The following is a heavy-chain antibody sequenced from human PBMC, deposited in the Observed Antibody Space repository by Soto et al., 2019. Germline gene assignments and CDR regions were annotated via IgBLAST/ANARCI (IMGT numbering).Heavy chain of an antibody. Sequence: QVRLAQSETEVKKPGSSVKVSCMASGATFRDSGVTWVRQAPRQGLEWVGAILPMFGKTNYAQKFRGRVTIVAEKSPDTVYLEVRCLTSAETAKYFCARVVQLVRGYAMDVWGQGTTVIVSS. D-gene: IGHD6-6*01. CDR3: ARVVQLVRGYAMDV. J-gene: IGHJ6*02. CDR1: GATFRDSG. V-gene: IGHV1-69*06. CDR2: ILPMFGKT.